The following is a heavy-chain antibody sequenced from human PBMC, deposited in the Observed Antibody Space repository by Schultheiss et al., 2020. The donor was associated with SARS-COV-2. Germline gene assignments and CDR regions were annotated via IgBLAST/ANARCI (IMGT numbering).Heavy chain of an antibody. J-gene: IGHJ4*02. Sequence: GESLKISCAASGFTFSSYAMHWVRQAPGKGLEWVAVISYDGSNKYYADSVKGRFTISRDNSKNTQYLQMNSLRAEDTAVYYCAKDGVIAAADSFDYWGQGALVTVSS. CDR2: ISYDGSNK. V-gene: IGHV3-30-3*01. D-gene: IGHD6-13*01. CDR1: GFTFSSYA. CDR3: AKDGVIAAADSFDY.